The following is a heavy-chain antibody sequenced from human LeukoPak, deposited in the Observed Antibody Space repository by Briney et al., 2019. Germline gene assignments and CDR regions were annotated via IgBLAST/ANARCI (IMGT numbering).Heavy chain of an antibody. J-gene: IGHJ4*02. CDR2: ISSSSSYI. V-gene: IGHV3-21*01. Sequence: GGSLRLSCAASGFTFSGYTMKWVRQAPGKGLEWGSSISSSSSYIYYADSVKGRFTVSRDNAKNSLYLQMNSLRAEDTAVYYCARDSGYCSSTGCYVHYFDYWGQGTLVTVSS. CDR1: GFTFSGYT. CDR3: ARDSGYCSSTGCYVHYFDY. D-gene: IGHD2-2*01.